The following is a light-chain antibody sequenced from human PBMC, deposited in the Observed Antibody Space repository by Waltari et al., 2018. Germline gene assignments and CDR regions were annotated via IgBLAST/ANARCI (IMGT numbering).Light chain of an antibody. Sequence: QSALTQPASVSGSPGQSITISCTGTSSDVGSYNLVSWYQPHPGKAPNLMIYEVSKRPSGVSNRFSGSKSGNTASLTISGLQAEDEADYYCCSYAGSSTYVVFGGGTKLTVL. CDR1: SSDVGSYNL. CDR3: CSYAGSSTYVV. J-gene: IGLJ2*01. V-gene: IGLV2-23*02. CDR2: EVS.